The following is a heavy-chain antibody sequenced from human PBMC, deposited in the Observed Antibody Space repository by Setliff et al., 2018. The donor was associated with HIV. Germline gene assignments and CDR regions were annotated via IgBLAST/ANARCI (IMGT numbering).Heavy chain of an antibody. Sequence: SETLSLTCTVSGYSISSDYYWGWIRQPPGKGLEWIGNIYHSGSTYYNPSLKSRVTISVDTSENQFSLKLSSVTAADTAVYYCARWPPHRSSDYDQEYYLDYWGQGTLVT. D-gene: IGHD3-22*01. J-gene: IGHJ4*02. CDR3: ARWPPHRSSDYDQEYYLDY. V-gene: IGHV4-38-2*02. CDR1: GYSISSDYY. CDR2: IYHSGST.